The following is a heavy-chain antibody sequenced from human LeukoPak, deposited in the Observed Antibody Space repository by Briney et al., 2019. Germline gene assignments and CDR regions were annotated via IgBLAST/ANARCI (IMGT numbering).Heavy chain of an antibody. CDR1: GFTFSSYE. V-gene: IGHV3-48*03. CDR2: TGSSGSTI. D-gene: IGHD6-19*01. J-gene: IGHJ6*02. Sequence: PGGSLRLSCAASGFTFSSYEMNWVRQAPGKGLEWVSYTGSSGSTIYYADSVKGRFTISRDNAKNSLYLQMNSLRAEDTAVYYCARDCSGWYCHYYYGMDVWGQGTTVTVSS. CDR3: ARDCSGWYCHYYYGMDV.